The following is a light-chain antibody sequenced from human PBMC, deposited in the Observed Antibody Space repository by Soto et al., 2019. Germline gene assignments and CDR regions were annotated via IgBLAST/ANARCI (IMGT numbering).Light chain of an antibody. CDR2: GAS. V-gene: IGKV3-15*01. J-gene: IGKJ1*01. CDR3: QQYYNWPRT. CDR1: QSLGSD. Sequence: EIVMTQSPGTLSLSPGDTATLSFRASQSLGSDLAWYQQKPGQAPRLLIFGASARPTGIPARISGSGSGTEFTLTISSLRSEDFAVYFCQQYYNWPRTFGQGTKVDI.